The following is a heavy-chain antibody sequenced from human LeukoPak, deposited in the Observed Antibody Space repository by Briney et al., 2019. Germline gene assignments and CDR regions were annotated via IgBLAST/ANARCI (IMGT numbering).Heavy chain of an antibody. CDR2: FYYGGST. D-gene: IGHD6-13*01. Sequence: SETLSLTCTVSGDSIRSYYWSWIRQPPGKGLEWIGDFYYGGSTNYNPSLKSRITMSADTSKNQFSLKLTSVTAADTAMYYCAKQGSTTCSPLEYWGQGSLVTVSS. J-gene: IGHJ4*02. V-gene: IGHV4-59*08. CDR1: GDSIRSYY. CDR3: AKQGSTTCSPLEY.